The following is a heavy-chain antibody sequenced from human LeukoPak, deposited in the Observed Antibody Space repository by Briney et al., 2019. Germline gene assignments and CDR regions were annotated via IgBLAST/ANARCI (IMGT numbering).Heavy chain of an antibody. J-gene: IGHJ4*02. CDR2: ISGGSTST. V-gene: IGHV3-23*01. CDR3: ARDRLDVFDY. Sequence: GGSLRLSCVASGFSFGDHAVSWVRQAPGKGLEWVSAISGGSTSTYYADSVKGRFTISRDNSKNTLYLQMNSLRAEDTAVYYCARDRLDVFDYWGQGTLVTVSS. CDR1: GFSFGDHA. D-gene: IGHD6-19*01.